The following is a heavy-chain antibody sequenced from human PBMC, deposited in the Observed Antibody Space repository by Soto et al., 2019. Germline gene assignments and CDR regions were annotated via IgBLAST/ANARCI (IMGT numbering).Heavy chain of an antibody. CDR1: GYSFTSYW. J-gene: IGHJ6*02. CDR2: IYPGDSYT. V-gene: IGHV5-51*01. Sequence: GESLKISCKGSGYSFTSYWIGWVRQMPGKGLEWMGIIYPGDSYTRYSPSFQGQVTISADKSISTAYLQWSSLKASDTAMYYCAIPRPGNSPEYYYYYYGMDVWGQGTTVTVSS. D-gene: IGHD4-4*01. CDR3: AIPRPGNSPEYYYYYYGMDV.